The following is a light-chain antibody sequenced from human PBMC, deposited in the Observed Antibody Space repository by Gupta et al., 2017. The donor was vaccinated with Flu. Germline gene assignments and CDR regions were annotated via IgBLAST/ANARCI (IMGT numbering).Light chain of an antibody. CDR2: GNN. CDR3: AAWDDSLNGHYV. CDR1: SSNIGSNT. V-gene: IGLV1-44*01. J-gene: IGLJ1*01. Sequence: QSVLAQPPSASGTPGQRVTISCSGSSSNIGSNTVNWYQQVPGTAPKLLIYGNNQRPSGVPDRFSGSKSGTSASRAISGLQSEDEADYYCAAWDDSLNGHYVFGTGTKVTVL.